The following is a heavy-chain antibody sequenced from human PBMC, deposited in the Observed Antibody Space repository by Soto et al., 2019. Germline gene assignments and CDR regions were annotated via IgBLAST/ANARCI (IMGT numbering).Heavy chain of an antibody. Sequence: VQLEQSGAEVKKPGASVKVSCKASGYIFTDYYLHWVRQAPGQGLEWMGWINPATGATKYKQNFEGRLSLTRDTSKSTGFMDLSRLKSDDSATYYCARKGYGVAFDAWAQGTLVTVSS. J-gene: IGHJ3*01. V-gene: IGHV1-2*02. D-gene: IGHD5-18*01. CDR2: INPATGAT. CDR3: ARKGYGVAFDA. CDR1: GYIFTDYY.